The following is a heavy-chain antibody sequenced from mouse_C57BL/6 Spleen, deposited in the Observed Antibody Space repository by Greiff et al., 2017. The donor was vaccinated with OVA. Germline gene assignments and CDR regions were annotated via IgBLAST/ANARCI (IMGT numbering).Heavy chain of an antibody. J-gene: IGHJ1*03. V-gene: IGHV1-81*01. CDR1: GYTFTSYG. CDR2: IYPRSGNT. D-gene: IGHD1-1*01. Sequence: QVHVKQSGAELARPGASVKLSCKASGYTFTSYGISWVKQRTGQGLEWIGEIYPRSGNTYYNEKFKGKATLTADKSSSTAYMELRSLTSEDSAVYFCARSIPYYYGSSYRYFDVWGTGTTVTVSS. CDR3: ARSIPYYYGSSYRYFDV.